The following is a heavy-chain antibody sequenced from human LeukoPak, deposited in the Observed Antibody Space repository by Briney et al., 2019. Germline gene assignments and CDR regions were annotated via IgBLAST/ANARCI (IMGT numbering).Heavy chain of an antibody. J-gene: IGHJ3*02. CDR2: INPSGGST. Sequence: GESLKISCKGSGYTFTSYYMHWVRQAPGQGLEWMGIINPSGGSTSYAQKFQGRVTMTRDMSTSTVYMELSSLRSEDTAVYYCARGGGVAGTSAFDIWGQGTMVTVSS. D-gene: IGHD6-19*01. V-gene: IGHV1-46*01. CDR3: ARGGGVAGTSAFDI. CDR1: GYTFTSYY.